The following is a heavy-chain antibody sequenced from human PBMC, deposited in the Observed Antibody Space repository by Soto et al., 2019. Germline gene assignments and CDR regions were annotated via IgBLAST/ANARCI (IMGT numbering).Heavy chain of an antibody. V-gene: IGHV1-69*13. J-gene: IGHJ5*02. Sequence: GPSVKVSCKASGGTFSSYAISWVRQAPGQGLEWMGGIIPIFGTANYAQKFQGRVTITADESTSTAYMELSSLRSEDTAVYYCAREEMATITGWFDPWGQGTLVTVSS. D-gene: IGHD5-12*01. CDR2: IIPIFGTA. CDR1: GGTFSSYA. CDR3: AREEMATITGWFDP.